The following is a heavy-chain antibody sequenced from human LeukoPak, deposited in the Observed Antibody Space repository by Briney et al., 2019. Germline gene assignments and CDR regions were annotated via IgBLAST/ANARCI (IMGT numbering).Heavy chain of an antibody. J-gene: IGHJ6*02. CDR3: ARGCSSTSCYSYYYYGMDV. CDR2: IYYSGST. Sequence: PSETLSLTCTVSGGSISSYYWSWIRQPPGKGLEWIGYIYYSGSTNYNPSLKSRVTISVDTSKNQFSLKLSSVTAADTAVYYCARGCSSTSCYSYYYYGMDVWGQGTTVTVSS. D-gene: IGHD2-2*01. CDR1: GGSISSYY. V-gene: IGHV4-59*08.